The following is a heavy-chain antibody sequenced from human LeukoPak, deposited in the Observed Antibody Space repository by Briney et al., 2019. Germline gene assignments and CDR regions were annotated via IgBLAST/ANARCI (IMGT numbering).Heavy chain of an antibody. CDR3: ASGYSGSYPFDY. J-gene: IGHJ4*02. D-gene: IGHD1-26*01. CDR1: GGSISSSSYY. Sequence: PSETLSLTCTVSGGSISSSSYYWGWIRQPPGKGLEWIGSTYYSGSTYYNPSLKSRVTISVDTSKNQFSLKLTSVTAADTAVYHCASGYSGSYPFDYWGQGTLVTVSS. V-gene: IGHV4-39*07. CDR2: TYYSGST.